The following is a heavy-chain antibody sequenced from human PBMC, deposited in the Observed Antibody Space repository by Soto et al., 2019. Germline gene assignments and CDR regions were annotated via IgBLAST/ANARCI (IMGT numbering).Heavy chain of an antibody. CDR3: TIDRNYGFDY. Sequence: GGSLRLSCAASGFSVSSKYMSWVRQAPGKGLEWVSLIQSGGTTYYAGSVKGRFTISRDYSENTLFLQMNSLRVEDTAVYYCTIDRNYGFDYWGQGTLVTVSS. CDR2: IQSGGTT. V-gene: IGHV3-66*01. J-gene: IGHJ4*02. D-gene: IGHD3-10*01. CDR1: GFSVSSKY.